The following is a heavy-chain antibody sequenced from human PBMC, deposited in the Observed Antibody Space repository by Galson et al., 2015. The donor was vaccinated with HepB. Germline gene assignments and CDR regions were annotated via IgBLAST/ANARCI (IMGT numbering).Heavy chain of an antibody. J-gene: IGHJ2*01. CDR3: AKGMNTRTKLYWYFDL. Sequence: SLRLSCAASGFTFSSYGMHWVRQAPGKGLEWVAVISYDGSNKYYADSVKGRFTISRDNSKNTLYLQMNSLRAEDTAVYYCAKGMNTRTKLYWYFDLWGRGTLVTVSS. CDR2: ISYDGSNK. D-gene: IGHD1/OR15-1a*01. CDR1: GFTFSSYG. V-gene: IGHV3-30*18.